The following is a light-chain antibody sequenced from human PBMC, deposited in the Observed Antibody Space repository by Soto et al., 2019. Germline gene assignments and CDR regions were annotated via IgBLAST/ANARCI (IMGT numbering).Light chain of an antibody. CDR1: QSVSTRS. J-gene: IGKJ1*01. Sequence: EIVLTQSPGTRSLSPGERATLSCRASQSVSTRSLAWYQQKPGQAPRLLISGASSRAADIPDRFSGSGSGTDFTLTINRLEPEDFAVYYCQQYDSSPRTFGQGTKVE. V-gene: IGKV3-20*01. CDR3: QQYDSSPRT. CDR2: GAS.